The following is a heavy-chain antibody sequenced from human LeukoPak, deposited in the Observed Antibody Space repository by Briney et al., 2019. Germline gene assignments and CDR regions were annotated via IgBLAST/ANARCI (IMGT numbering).Heavy chain of an antibody. CDR1: GFTFSSYS. D-gene: IGHD3-3*01. CDR3: AREKPRVTIFGVVMNDAFDI. CDR2: ISSSSSTI. V-gene: IGHV3-48*01. Sequence: PGGSLRLSCAASGFTFSSYSMNWVRQAPGKGLEWVSYISSSSSTIYYADSVKGRFTISRDNAKNSLYLQMNSLRAEDTAVYYCAREKPRVTIFGVVMNDAFDIWGQGTMVTVSS. J-gene: IGHJ3*02.